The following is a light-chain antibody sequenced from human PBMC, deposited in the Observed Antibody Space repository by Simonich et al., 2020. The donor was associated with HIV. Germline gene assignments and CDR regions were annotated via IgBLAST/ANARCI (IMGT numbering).Light chain of an antibody. CDR1: RSVLYSSNNKNY. CDR3: QQYYSSPRT. CDR2: WAS. V-gene: IGKV4-1*01. J-gene: IGKJ1*01. Sequence: DIMMTQSPDSLAVSLGEGATINCKSSRSVLYSSNNKNYLAWYQQKPGQPPKLLIYWASTRESGVPDRLSGSGSGTDFTLTISSLQAEDVAVYYCQQYYSSPRTFGQGTKVEIK.